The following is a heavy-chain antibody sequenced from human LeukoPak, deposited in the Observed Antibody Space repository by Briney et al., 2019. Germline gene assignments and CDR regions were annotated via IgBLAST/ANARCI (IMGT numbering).Heavy chain of an antibody. V-gene: IGHV3-23*01. Sequence: QSGGSLSLACAAAGFTFSSYAMSSVRQAPGKGLEWDSAISGSGGSTYYADSVKRRFTISRDNSKNTLYLQMNSLRAEDTAVYYCAKQGGSSSWFEDWFDPWGQGTLVTVSS. CDR2: ISGSGGST. CDR1: GFTFSSYA. J-gene: IGHJ5*02. D-gene: IGHD6-13*01. CDR3: AKQGGSSSWFEDWFDP.